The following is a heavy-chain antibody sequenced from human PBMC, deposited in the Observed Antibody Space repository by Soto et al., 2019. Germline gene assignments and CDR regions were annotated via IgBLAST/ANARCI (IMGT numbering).Heavy chain of an antibody. J-gene: IGHJ4*02. V-gene: IGHV1-2*02. Sequence: GASVKVSCKASGYTFTGHYIHCVRQAPEQGPEWMGEIGPESGATRYAQRFQGRVTMTRDMSITTVYMELNNLRPDDTAVYYCGRGRSGQVVVFHWGQGTPVTVSS. CDR3: GRGRSGQVVVFH. CDR1: GYTFTGHY. CDR2: IGPESGAT. D-gene: IGHD3-22*01.